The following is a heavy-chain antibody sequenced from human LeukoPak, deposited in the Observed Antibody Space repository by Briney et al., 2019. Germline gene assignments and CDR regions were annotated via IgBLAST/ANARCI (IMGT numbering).Heavy chain of an antibody. J-gene: IGHJ4*02. Sequence: SETLSLTCAVYGGSFSGYYWSWIRQPPGKGLEWIGEINHSGSTNYNPSLKSRVTISVDTSKNQFSLKLSSVTAADTAVYYCARDNYYDSSGYPDYWGQGTLVTVSS. V-gene: IGHV4-34*01. CDR3: ARDNYYDSSGYPDY. CDR2: INHSGST. D-gene: IGHD3-22*01. CDR1: GGSFSGYY.